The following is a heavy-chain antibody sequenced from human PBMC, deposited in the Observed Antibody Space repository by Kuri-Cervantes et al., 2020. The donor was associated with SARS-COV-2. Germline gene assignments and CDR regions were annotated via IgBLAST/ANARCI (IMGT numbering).Heavy chain of an antibody. CDR1: GFTFSSYA. J-gene: IGHJ4*02. CDR3: VRVRYTYGYALDY. D-gene: IGHD5-18*01. CDR2: ISSRSAST. V-gene: IGHV3-48*04. Sequence: GGSLRLSCAASGFTFSSYAMSWVRQAPGKGLEWVSYISSRSASTNYADSVRGRFTISRADAQNSLYLQMNSLRAEDTAVYFCVRVRYTYGYALDYWGRGTLVTVSS.